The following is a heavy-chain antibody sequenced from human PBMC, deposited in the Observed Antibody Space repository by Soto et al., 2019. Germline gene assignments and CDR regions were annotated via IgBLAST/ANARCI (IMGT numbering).Heavy chain of an antibody. D-gene: IGHD6-13*01. Sequence: GESLKISCKGSGYTFTNYWIGWVRQMPGKGLEWMGIIYPGDSDIRYSPSFQGQVTISADKSITTAYLQWSSLKASDTAMYYCANTPGIAALGLPEFTYYGMDVWGQGATVTVSS. V-gene: IGHV5-51*01. CDR3: ANTPGIAALGLPEFTYYGMDV. CDR1: GYTFTNYW. J-gene: IGHJ6*02. CDR2: IYPGDSDI.